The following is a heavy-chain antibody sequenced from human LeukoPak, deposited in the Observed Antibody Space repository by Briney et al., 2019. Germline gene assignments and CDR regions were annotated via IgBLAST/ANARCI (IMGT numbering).Heavy chain of an antibody. CDR3: ARHKLTENYYYGMDV. CDR1: GYTFTGYY. J-gene: IGHJ6*02. Sequence: ASVKVSCKASGYTFTGYYMHWVRQAPGQGLEWMGWINPNSGGTNYAQKFQGRVTMTRDTSISTACMELSRLRSDDTAVYYCARHKLTENYYYGMDVWGQGTTVTVSS. D-gene: IGHD4-4*01. CDR2: INPNSGGT. V-gene: IGHV1-2*02.